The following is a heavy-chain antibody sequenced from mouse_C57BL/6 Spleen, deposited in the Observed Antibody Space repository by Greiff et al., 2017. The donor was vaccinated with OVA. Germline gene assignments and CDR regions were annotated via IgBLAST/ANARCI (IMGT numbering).Heavy chain of an antibody. CDR1: GFSFTSYG. J-gene: IGHJ4*01. V-gene: IGHV2-6-1*01. CDR2: IWSDGST. D-gene: IGHD1-2*01. CDR3: ARHAADSYAMRY. Sequence: QVQLKESGPGLVAPSQSLSITCTVSGFSFTSYGVHWVRQPPGKGLEWLVVIWSDGSTTYNSALKSRLSISKDNSKSQVFLKMNSLQTDDTAMYYCARHAADSYAMRYWGQGNSAIVSS.